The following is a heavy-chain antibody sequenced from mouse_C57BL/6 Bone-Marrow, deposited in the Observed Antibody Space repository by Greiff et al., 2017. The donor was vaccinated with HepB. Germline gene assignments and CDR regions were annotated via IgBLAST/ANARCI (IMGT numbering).Heavy chain of an antibody. CDR1: DSEVFPIAY. CDR2: ILPSIGRT. V-gene: IGHV15-2*01. Sequence: QVQLQQSGSELRSPGSSVKLSCKDFDSEVFPIAYMSWVRQKPGHGFEWIGGILPSIGRTIYGEKFEDKATLDADTLSNTAYLELNSLTSEDSAIYYCARGGGYYYGSSYVPTMDYWGQGTSVTVSS. CDR3: ARGGGYYYGSSYVPTMDY. J-gene: IGHJ4*01. D-gene: IGHD1-1*01.